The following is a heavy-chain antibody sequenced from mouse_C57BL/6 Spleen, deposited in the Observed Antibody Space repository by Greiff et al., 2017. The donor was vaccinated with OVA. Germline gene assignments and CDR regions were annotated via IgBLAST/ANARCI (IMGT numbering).Heavy chain of an antibody. CDR3: ARSLYYYGSSLLGFAD. J-gene: IGHJ3*01. V-gene: IGHV8-12*01. CDR2: IYWDDDK. CDR1: GFSLSTSGMG. Sequence: QVTLKESGPGILQSSQTLSLTCSFSGFSLSTSGMGVSWIRQPSGKGLEWLAHIYWDDDKRYNPSLKSRLTISKDTSRNQVFLKITSVDTADTATYYCARSLYYYGSSLLGFADWGQGTLVTVSA. D-gene: IGHD1-1*01.